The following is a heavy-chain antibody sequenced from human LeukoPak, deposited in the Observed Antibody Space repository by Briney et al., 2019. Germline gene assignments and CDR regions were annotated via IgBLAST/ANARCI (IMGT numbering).Heavy chain of an antibody. CDR3: ARVAAGIGFFQH. D-gene: IGHD6-13*01. V-gene: IGHV4-38-2*02. CDR1: GYSISSGYY. J-gene: IGHJ1*01. CDR2: IHHSGST. Sequence: SETLSLTCIVSGYSISSGYYWGWIRQPPGQGLEWIGNIHHSGSTYYNPSLKSRVTISVDTSKNQLSLKLNSVTAADTAVYYCARVAAGIGFFQHWGQGTLVTVSS.